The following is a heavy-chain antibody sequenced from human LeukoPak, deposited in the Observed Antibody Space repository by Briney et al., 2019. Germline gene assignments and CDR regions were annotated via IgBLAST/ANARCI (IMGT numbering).Heavy chain of an antibody. CDR3: ARAYSETYGLGYYYMDV. Sequence: GGSLRLSCAASGFTFNTYSMNWVRQAPGKGLEWVSSISSSSSYIYYADSVKGRFTISRDNAKNSLYLQMNSLRAEDTAVYYCARAYSETYGLGYYYMDVWGKGTTVTISS. D-gene: IGHD1-26*01. V-gene: IGHV3-21*01. J-gene: IGHJ6*03. CDR1: GFTFNTYS. CDR2: ISSSSSYI.